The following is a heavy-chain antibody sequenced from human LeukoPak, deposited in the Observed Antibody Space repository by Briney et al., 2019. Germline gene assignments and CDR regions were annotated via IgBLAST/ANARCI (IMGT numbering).Heavy chain of an antibody. CDR1: GYTFTNYY. V-gene: IGHV1-46*01. CDR3: AGDGGSHGFDY. J-gene: IGHJ4*02. D-gene: IGHD1-26*01. CDR2: INPSGGTT. Sequence: ASVKVSCKASGYTFTNYYIHWVRQAPGQGLEWMGIINPSGGTTSYAQKFQGRVTMTRDTSTSTVYMELSSLRSEDTAVYNCAGDGGSHGFDYWGQGTLVTVSS.